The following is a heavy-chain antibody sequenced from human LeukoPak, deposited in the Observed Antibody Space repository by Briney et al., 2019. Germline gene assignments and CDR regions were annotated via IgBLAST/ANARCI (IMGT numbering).Heavy chain of an antibody. Sequence: PGGSLRLSCAASGFTFSSYSMNWVRQAPGKGLEWVSSISSSSSYIYYADSVKGRFTISRDNAKNSLYLQMNSLRAEDTAVYYCAIKKGSGYDFDYWGQGTLVTVSS. V-gene: IGHV3-21*01. D-gene: IGHD3-9*01. CDR3: AIKKGSGYDFDY. CDR2: ISSSSSYI. J-gene: IGHJ4*02. CDR1: GFTFSSYS.